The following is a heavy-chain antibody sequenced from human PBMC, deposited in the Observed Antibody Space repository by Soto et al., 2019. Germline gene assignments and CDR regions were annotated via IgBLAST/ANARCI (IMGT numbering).Heavy chain of an antibody. D-gene: IGHD3-3*01. CDR1: GFTFSSYD. V-gene: IGHV3-13*01. Sequence: GGSLRLSCAASGFTFSSYDMHWVRQATGKGLEWVSAIGTAGDTYYPGSVKGRFTISREIAKNSLYLQMNSLRAGDTAVYYCERAQRSNDYDFWSGVYYYYGMDVWGQGTTVTVSS. CDR3: ERAQRSNDYDFWSGVYYYYGMDV. J-gene: IGHJ6*02. CDR2: IGTAGDT.